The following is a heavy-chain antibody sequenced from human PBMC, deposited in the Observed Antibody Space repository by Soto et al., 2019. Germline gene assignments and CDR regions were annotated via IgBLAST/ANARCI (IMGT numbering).Heavy chain of an antibody. J-gene: IGHJ5*02. V-gene: IGHV1-8*01. CDR1: GYTFITYD. D-gene: IGHD3-22*01. CDR2: MNPSNGNA. CDR3: AREIDKDSSGPTFDP. Sequence: ASVKVSCKASGYTFITYDINWVRQATGQGLEWMGWMNPSNGNAGYAQKFQGRVTMTRDTSTSTVYMELSSLRSEDTAVYYCAREIDKDSSGPTFDPWGQGTLVTVSS.